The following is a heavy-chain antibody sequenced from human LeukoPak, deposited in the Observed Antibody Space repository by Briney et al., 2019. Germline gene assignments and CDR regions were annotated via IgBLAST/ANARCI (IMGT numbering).Heavy chain of an antibody. V-gene: IGHV1-18*01. Sequence: ASVKVSCKASGYTFTSYGISWVRQAPGQGLEWMGWISAYNGNTNYAQKLQGRVTMTTDTSTSTAYMELNSLRAEDTAVYYCAKETIQQWLGWGQGTMVTVSS. D-gene: IGHD6-19*01. CDR1: GYTFTSYG. CDR3: AKETIQQWLG. J-gene: IGHJ3*01. CDR2: ISAYNGNT.